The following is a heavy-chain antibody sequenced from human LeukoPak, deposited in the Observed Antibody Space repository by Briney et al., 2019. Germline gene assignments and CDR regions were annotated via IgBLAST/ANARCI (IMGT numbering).Heavy chain of an antibody. CDR1: GGSMNNYY. CDR3: ARRPTVTTFFDY. Sequence: SETLSLTCAVSGGSMNNYYWSWIRQPPGKGLEWLASIYYSGTPTYNPSLKSRATISVDTSKNQFSLKVRSVTAADTAVYYCARRPTVTTFFDYWGQGMLVTVSS. V-gene: IGHV4-59*01. J-gene: IGHJ4*02. D-gene: IGHD4-17*01. CDR2: IYYSGTP.